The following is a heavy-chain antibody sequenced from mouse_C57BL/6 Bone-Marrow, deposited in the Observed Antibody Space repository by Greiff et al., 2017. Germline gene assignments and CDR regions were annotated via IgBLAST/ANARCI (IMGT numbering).Heavy chain of an antibody. J-gene: IGHJ2*01. D-gene: IGHD2-2*01. V-gene: IGHV5-12*01. Sequence: VKLVESGGGLVQPGGSLKLSCAASGFTFSDYYMYWVRQTPEKRLEWVAYISNGGGSTYYPDTVKGRFTISRDNAKNTLYLQMSRLKSEDTAMYYCARFGSKGVNYFDYWGQGTTLTVSS. CDR3: ARFGSKGVNYFDY. CDR1: GFTFSDYY. CDR2: ISNGGGST.